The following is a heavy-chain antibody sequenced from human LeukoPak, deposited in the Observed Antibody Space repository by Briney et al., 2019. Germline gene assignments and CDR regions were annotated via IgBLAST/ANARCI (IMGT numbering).Heavy chain of an antibody. D-gene: IGHD6-13*01. J-gene: IGHJ4*02. CDR2: ISWNSGSI. Sequence: PGGSLRLFCAASGFTFDDYAMHWVRQAPGKGLEWVSGISWNSGSIGYADSVKGRFTISRDNAKNSLYLQMNSLRAEDTALYYCAKGRFGSSFDYWGQGTLVTVSS. V-gene: IGHV3-9*01. CDR1: GFTFDDYA. CDR3: AKGRFGSSFDY.